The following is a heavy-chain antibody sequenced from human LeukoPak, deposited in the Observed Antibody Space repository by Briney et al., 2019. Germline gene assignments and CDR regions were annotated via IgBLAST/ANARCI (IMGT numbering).Heavy chain of an antibody. CDR3: ARGHWLDSFDY. Sequence: PGGSLRLSCAASGFIFSSYGMHWVRQAPGKGLEWVAFIRYDGSKKYYADSVKGRFTISRDNSKNTLYLQMNSLRAEDTAVYYCARGHWLDSFDYWGQGTLVTVSS. J-gene: IGHJ4*02. V-gene: IGHV3-30*02. CDR2: IRYDGSKK. D-gene: IGHD6-19*01. CDR1: GFIFSSYG.